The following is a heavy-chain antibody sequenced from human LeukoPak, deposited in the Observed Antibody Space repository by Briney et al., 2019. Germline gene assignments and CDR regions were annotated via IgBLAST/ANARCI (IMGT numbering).Heavy chain of an antibody. CDR3: GRTWIEVWAPDFDY. Sequence: ASVEVSCKASRYTLSAYNIHWVRQAPGPRLEWMGRINSNSGDTKVGQHFQGRVTMTRETSMSTVYMELSRLRSDDTAVFFCGRTWIEVWAPDFDYWGQGTLVTVSS. CDR1: RYTLSAYN. J-gene: IGHJ4*02. V-gene: IGHV1-2*06. CDR2: INSNSGDT. D-gene: IGHD3-22*01.